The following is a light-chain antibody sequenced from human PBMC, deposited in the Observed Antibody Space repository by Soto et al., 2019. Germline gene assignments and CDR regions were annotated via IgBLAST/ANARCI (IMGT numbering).Light chain of an antibody. CDR3: QQYGSSPQT. V-gene: IGKV3-20*01. J-gene: IGKJ5*01. CDR1: QSVRSNC. CDR2: GAS. Sequence: EIVLTQSPGTLSMSPGESATLSCRASQSVRSNCLAWYQQKPGQAPRLLIYGASNRATGIPDRFSGSGSGTDFTLTIIILEPEDVAVYYCQQYGSSPQTFGQGTRLEIK.